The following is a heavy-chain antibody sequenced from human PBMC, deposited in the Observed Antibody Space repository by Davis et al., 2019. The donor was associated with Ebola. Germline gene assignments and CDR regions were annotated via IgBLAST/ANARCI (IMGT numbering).Heavy chain of an antibody. Sequence: AASVKVSCKASGGTFSSYAISWVRQAPGQGLEWMGGIIPIFGTANYAQKFQGRVTITADESTSTAYMEPSSLRSEDTAVYYCARGGHPTMRAFDIWGQGTMVTVSS. CDR2: IIPIFGTA. J-gene: IGHJ3*02. D-gene: IGHD1-14*01. V-gene: IGHV1-69*13. CDR1: GGTFSSYA. CDR3: ARGGHPTMRAFDI.